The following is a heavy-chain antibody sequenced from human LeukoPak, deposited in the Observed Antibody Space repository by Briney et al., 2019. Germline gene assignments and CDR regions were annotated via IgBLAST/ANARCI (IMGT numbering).Heavy chain of an antibody. J-gene: IGHJ4*02. V-gene: IGHV1-2*04. CDR1: GYTFTGYY. CDR3: ARGSRQPYYYGSGSHYCDY. CDR2: ISPNSGGT. Sequence: ASVKVSCKASGYTFTGYYMHWVRQAPGQGLEWMGWISPNSGGTNYAQKFQGWVTMTRDTSISTAYMELSRLRSDDTAVYYCARGSRQPYYYGSGSHYCDYWGQGTLVTVSS. D-gene: IGHD3-10*01.